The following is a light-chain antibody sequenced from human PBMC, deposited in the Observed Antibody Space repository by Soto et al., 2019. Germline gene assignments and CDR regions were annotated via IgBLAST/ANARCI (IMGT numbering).Light chain of an antibody. CDR2: GAS. CDR1: QSVSSSY. J-gene: IGKJ4*01. V-gene: IGKV3-20*01. CDR3: QQYGSSPPLT. Sequence: EIVLTQSPGTLSLSPGERATLSCRASQSVSSSYLAWYQQKPGQAPRLLIYGASSRATGIPDRFSGSGSGTDFTLTIIRLETEDVVVYYCQQYGSSPPLTFGGGTKVEIK.